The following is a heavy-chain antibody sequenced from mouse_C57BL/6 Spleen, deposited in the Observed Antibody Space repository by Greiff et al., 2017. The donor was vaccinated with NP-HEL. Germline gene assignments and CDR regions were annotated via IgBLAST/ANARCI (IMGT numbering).Heavy chain of an antibody. D-gene: IGHD3-2*02. Sequence: EVKLVESGGGLVKPGGSLKLSCAASGFTFSSYAMSWVRQTPEKRLEWVATISDGGSYTYYPDNVKGRFTISRDNAKNNLYLQMSHLKSEDTAMYYCARDTSGGFAYWGQGTLVTVSA. CDR1: GFTFSSYA. CDR2: ISDGGSYT. CDR3: ARDTSGGFAY. V-gene: IGHV5-4*01. J-gene: IGHJ3*01.